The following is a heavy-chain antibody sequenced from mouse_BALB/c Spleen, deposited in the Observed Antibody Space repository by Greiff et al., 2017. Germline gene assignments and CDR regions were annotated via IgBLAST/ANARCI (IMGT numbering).Heavy chain of an antibody. Sequence: EVQLQQSGAELVKPGASVKLSCTASGFNIKDTYMHWVKQRPEQGLEWIGRIDPANGNTKSDPKFQGAATITADTSSNTAYLQLSRRASEEGAGDYCARSGGSAWFAYWGQGTLVTVSA. CDR1: GFNIKDTY. CDR3: ARSGGSAWFAY. V-gene: IGHV14-3*02. CDR2: IDPANGNT. D-gene: IGHD1-1*02. J-gene: IGHJ3*01.